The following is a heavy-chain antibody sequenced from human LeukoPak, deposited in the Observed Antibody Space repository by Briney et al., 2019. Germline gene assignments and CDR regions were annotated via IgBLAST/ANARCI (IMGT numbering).Heavy chain of an antibody. CDR1: GFTFSSYA. Sequence: GGSLRLSCAASGFTFSSYAMSWVRQAPGKGLEWVAVISYDGSNKYYADSVKGRFTISRDNSKNTLYLQMNSLRAEDTAVYYCASSGLLWFGELLHWGQGTLVTVSS. J-gene: IGHJ4*02. CDR2: ISYDGSNK. CDR3: ASSGLLWFGELLH. V-gene: IGHV3-30*04. D-gene: IGHD3-10*01.